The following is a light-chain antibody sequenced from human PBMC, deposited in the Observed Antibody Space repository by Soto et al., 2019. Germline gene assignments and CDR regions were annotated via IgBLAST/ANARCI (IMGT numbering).Light chain of an antibody. CDR1: QSISSNY. CDR2: GAS. Sequence: EIVLTQSPGTLSVSPGEIATLSCRASQSISSNYLAWDQQKPGQAPRILIYGASSRATGIPDSFSGSGSGTDFTLTISRLEPKDSAIYYCQQYVSWTFGQGTKVEIK. V-gene: IGKV3-20*01. CDR3: QQYVSWT. J-gene: IGKJ1*01.